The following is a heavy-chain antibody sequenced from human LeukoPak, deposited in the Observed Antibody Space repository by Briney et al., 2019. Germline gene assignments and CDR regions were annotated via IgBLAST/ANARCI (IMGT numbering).Heavy chain of an antibody. V-gene: IGHV3-48*03. Sequence: GGSLRLSCAASGFTFSNYEMNWVRQAPGKGLEWVSYISSSASTIYYADSVQGRFTISRDNAKNSLYLQMNSLRAEDTAVYYCAELGITMIGGVWGKGTTVTISS. CDR1: GFTFSNYE. D-gene: IGHD3-10*02. J-gene: IGHJ6*04. CDR3: AELGITMIGGV. CDR2: ISSSASTI.